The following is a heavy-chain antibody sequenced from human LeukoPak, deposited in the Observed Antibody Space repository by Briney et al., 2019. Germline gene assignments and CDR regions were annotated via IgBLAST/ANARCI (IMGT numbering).Heavy chain of an antibody. V-gene: IGHV3-48*04. CDR2: ISGSGNTI. CDR3: TRDGGNYYDSSGFDS. D-gene: IGHD3-22*01. Sequence: GRSLRLSCAASGFTFDTYSMNWVRQAPGKGLEWVSYISGSGNTIYYTDSVKGRFTISRDNSNNALYLQMNSLRAEDTAVYYCTRDGGNYYDSSGFDSWGQGTLVTVSS. J-gene: IGHJ4*02. CDR1: GFTFDTYS.